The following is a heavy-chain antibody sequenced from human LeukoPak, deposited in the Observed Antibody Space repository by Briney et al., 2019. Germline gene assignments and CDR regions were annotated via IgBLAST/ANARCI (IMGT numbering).Heavy chain of an antibody. Sequence: PSETLSLTCTVSGGSISSSSYYWGWIRQPPGKGLEWIGSIYYSGSTYYSPSLKSRVTISVDTSKNQFSLKLSSVTAADTAVYYCARDPTSITIFGVVISGVDPGGQGTLVTVSS. CDR1: GGSISSSSYY. CDR2: IYYSGST. CDR3: ARDPTSITIFGVVISGVDP. D-gene: IGHD3-3*01. V-gene: IGHV4-39*07. J-gene: IGHJ5*02.